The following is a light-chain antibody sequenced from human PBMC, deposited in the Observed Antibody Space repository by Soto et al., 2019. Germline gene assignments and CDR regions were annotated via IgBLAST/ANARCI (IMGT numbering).Light chain of an antibody. CDR3: QQRRNWPPGIT. V-gene: IGKV3-11*01. CDR2: XAS. CDR1: NSVTIY. J-gene: IGKJ5*01. Sequence: EIVLTQSTATLFLSRGERATLCXRASNSVTIYLSWYKKKPGXASRLIXXXASXRATGIPARFSVSGSGTDFTLTISSLETEDFAVESCQQRRNWPPGITFGQGTRLDIK.